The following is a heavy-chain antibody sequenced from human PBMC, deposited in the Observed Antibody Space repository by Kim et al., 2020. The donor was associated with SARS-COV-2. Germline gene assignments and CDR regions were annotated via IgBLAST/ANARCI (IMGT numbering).Heavy chain of an antibody. CDR1: GFTFSSYA. D-gene: IGHD3-16*01. J-gene: IGHJ3*02. Sequence: GGSLRLSCAASGFTFSSYAMSWVRQAPGKGLEWVSAISGSGGSTYYADSVKGRFTISRDNSKNTLYLQMNSLRAEDTAVYYCAKYWGSSAYLGFAFDIWGQGRMVTASS. CDR2: ISGSGGST. V-gene: IGHV3-23*01. CDR3: AKYWGSSAYLGFAFDI.